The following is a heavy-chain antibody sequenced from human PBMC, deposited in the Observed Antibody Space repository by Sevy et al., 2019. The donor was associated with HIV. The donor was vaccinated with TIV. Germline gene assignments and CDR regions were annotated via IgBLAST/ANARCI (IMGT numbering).Heavy chain of an antibody. CDR2: ISNSGTTI. CDR3: ARDLPPSATTVAHFDC. Sequence: GGCLRLSCAASGFTFSSYEMNWVRQAPGKGLEWVSYISNSGTTISYSDSVKGRFTISRDNARNSLYLQMNSLRAEDTAVYYLARDLPPSATTVAHFDCWGQGTLVTVSS. V-gene: IGHV3-48*03. J-gene: IGHJ4*02. D-gene: IGHD4-17*01. CDR1: GFTFSSYE.